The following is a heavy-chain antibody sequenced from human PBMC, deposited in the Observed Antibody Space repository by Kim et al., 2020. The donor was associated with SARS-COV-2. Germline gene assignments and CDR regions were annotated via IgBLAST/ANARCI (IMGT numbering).Heavy chain of an antibody. CDR3: ARDPWERRGWSFDY. D-gene: IGHD6-19*01. J-gene: IGHJ4*02. CDR1: GFTFSSYG. CDR2: ISYDGSNK. Sequence: GGSLRLSCAASGFTFSSYGMHWVRQAPGKGLEWVAVISYDGSNKYYADSVKGRFTISRDNSKNTLYLQMNSLRAEDTAVYYCARDPWERRGWSFDYWGQGTLVTVSS. V-gene: IGHV3-33*05.